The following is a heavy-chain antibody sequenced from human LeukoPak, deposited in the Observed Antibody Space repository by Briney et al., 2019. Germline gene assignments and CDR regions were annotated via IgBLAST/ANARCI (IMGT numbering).Heavy chain of an antibody. Sequence: ASVKVSCKVSGYTLTELSMHWVRQAPGKGLEWMGGFDPEDGETIYAQKFQGRVTMTEDTSTDTAYMELRSLKSEDKAVYYLATRPPHYDILTGPYYGMDVWGQGTTVTVSS. D-gene: IGHD3-9*01. V-gene: IGHV1-24*01. CDR3: ATRPPHYDILTGPYYGMDV. CDR2: FDPEDGET. CDR1: GYTLTELS. J-gene: IGHJ6*02.